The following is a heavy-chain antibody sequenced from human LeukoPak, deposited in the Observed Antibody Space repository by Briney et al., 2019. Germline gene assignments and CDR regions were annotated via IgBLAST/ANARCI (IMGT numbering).Heavy chain of an antibody. D-gene: IGHD3-16*02. Sequence: PSETLSLTCTVSGGSISSSSYYWGWIRQPPGKGLEWIGSIYYSGSTYYNPSLKSRVTISVDTSKNQFSLKLSSVTAADTAVYYCARHYRQGVDYWGQGTLVTVSS. V-gene: IGHV4-39*01. CDR2: IYYSGST. CDR1: GGSISSSSYY. J-gene: IGHJ4*02. CDR3: ARHYRQGVDY.